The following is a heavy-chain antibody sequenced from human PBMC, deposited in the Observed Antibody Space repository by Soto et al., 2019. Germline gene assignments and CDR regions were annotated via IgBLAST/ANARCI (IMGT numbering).Heavy chain of an antibody. D-gene: IGHD3-3*01. J-gene: IGHJ4*02. CDR3: AAGAIFGVVPLDY. Sequence: QLQLQESGSGLVKPSQTLSLTCAVSGGSISSGGYSWSWIRQPPGKGLEWIGYIYHSGSTYYNPSLKTRVTIAVDRSKNQFSLKLSFVTAADTAVYYCAAGAIFGVVPLDYWGQGTLVTVSS. CDR1: GGSISSGGYS. CDR2: IYHSGST. V-gene: IGHV4-30-2*01.